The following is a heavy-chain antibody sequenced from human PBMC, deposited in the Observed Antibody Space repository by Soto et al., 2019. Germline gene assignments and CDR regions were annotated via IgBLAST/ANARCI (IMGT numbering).Heavy chain of an antibody. CDR2: IYYSGST. Sequence: QVQLQESGPGLVKPSQTLSLTCTVSGGSISSGGYYWSWIRQHPGKGLEWIGYIYYSGSTYYNPSLKSRVTISVDTSKNQFSLKLSSVTAADTAVYYCARVPYYDILTGYSQPLWYFDYWGQGTLVTVSS. J-gene: IGHJ4*02. CDR1: GGSISSGGYY. D-gene: IGHD3-9*01. V-gene: IGHV4-31*03. CDR3: ARVPYYDILTGYSQPLWYFDY.